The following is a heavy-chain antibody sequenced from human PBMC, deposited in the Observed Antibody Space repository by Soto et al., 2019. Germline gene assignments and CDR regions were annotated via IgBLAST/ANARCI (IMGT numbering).Heavy chain of an antibody. CDR3: ARSVRDRSSLMYNWFDP. D-gene: IGHD6-6*01. CDR2: INHSGST. Sequence: SETLSLTCAVYGGSFSGYYWSWIRQPPGKGLEWIGEINHSGSTNYNPSLQSRVTISVDTSKNQFSLKLSSVTAADTAVYYCARSVRDRSSLMYNWFDPWGQGTLVTVSS. J-gene: IGHJ5*02. V-gene: IGHV4-34*01. CDR1: GGSFSGYY.